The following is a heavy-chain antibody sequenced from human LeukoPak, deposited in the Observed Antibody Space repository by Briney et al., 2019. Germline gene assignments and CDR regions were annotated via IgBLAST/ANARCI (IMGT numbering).Heavy chain of an antibody. Sequence: GGSLRLSCTASGVTFSDSAMHWVRQTSGKGLEWVGRIRSKPNNYATAYTASVRGRFTISRDDSKNTVYLHMNSLKTEDTALYCCLEDSSGRWGQGTLVTVSS. D-gene: IGHD3-22*01. CDR3: LEDSSGR. CDR2: IRSKPNNYAT. V-gene: IGHV3-73*01. CDR1: GVTFSDSA. J-gene: IGHJ4*02.